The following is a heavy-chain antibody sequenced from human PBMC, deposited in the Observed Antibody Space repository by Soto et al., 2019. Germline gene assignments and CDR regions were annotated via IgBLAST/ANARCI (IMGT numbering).Heavy chain of an antibody. Sequence: SVKVSCKASGGTFINHAFSWVRQAPGQGLEWMGGIIPMFGTADYSQKFQGRVTITADESTTTAHMELSSLRSDDSAVYYCARDDATYCGGDCYRYFFYGLDVWGQGTTVTVS. J-gene: IGHJ6*02. D-gene: IGHD2-21*02. V-gene: IGHV1-69*13. CDR1: GGTFINHA. CDR2: IIPMFGTA. CDR3: ARDDATYCGGDCYRYFFYGLDV.